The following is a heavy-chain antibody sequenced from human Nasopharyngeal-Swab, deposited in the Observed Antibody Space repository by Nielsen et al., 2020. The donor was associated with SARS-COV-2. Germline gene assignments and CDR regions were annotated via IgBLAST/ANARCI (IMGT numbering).Heavy chain of an antibody. J-gene: IGHJ4*02. Sequence: GESLKISCAASGFTFSSYAMSWVRQAPGKGLEWVSAISGSGGSTYYADSVKGRFTISRDNSKNTLYLQMNSLRAEDTAVYYCAKGDFFKDYDFWSGFDYWGQGTLVTVSS. CDR1: GFTFSSYA. D-gene: IGHD3-3*01. V-gene: IGHV3-23*01. CDR2: ISGSGGST. CDR3: AKGDFFKDYDFWSGFDY.